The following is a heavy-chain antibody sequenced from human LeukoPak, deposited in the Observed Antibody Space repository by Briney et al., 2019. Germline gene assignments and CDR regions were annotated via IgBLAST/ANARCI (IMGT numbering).Heavy chain of an antibody. J-gene: IGHJ4*02. CDR3: AKDATASPYFHWFDN. Sequence: GGSLRLSCAASGFTFISYAMNWVRQAPGKGLEWVADISRGDRTFHAEAVKGRFTIYSDKSKDTLHLQMNSLRAEDTAVYYCAKDATASPYFHWFDNWGQGTQVIVSS. CDR1: GFTFISYA. CDR2: ISRGDRT. D-gene: IGHD3-9*01. V-gene: IGHV3-23*01.